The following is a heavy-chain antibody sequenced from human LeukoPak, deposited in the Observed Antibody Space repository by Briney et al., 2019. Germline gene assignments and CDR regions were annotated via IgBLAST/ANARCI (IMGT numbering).Heavy chain of an antibody. CDR3: ARARGYDTPFDY. Sequence: GGSLRLXCAAFGFTFSSYWMSWVRQAPGKGLEWVANIKQDGSEKYYVDSVKGRFTISRDNAKNSLYLQMNSLRAEDTAVYYCARARGYDTPFDYWGQGTLVTVSS. V-gene: IGHV3-7*01. CDR1: GFTFSSYW. D-gene: IGHD5-12*01. J-gene: IGHJ4*02. CDR2: IKQDGSEK.